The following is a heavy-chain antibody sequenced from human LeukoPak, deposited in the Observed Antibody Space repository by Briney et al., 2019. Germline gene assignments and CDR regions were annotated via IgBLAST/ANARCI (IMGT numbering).Heavy chain of an antibody. CDR1: GSTFSNYG. V-gene: IGHV3-30*02. CDR2: IRYDGSNK. CDR3: AKDFSGWYYDFDY. D-gene: IGHD6-19*01. J-gene: IGHJ4*02. Sequence: GGSLRLSCAASGSTFSNYGMHWVRQAPGKGLEWVAFIRYDGSNKYYADSVKGRFTISRDNSKNTLSLQMNSLRAEDTAVYYCAKDFSGWYYDFDYWGQGTLVTVSS.